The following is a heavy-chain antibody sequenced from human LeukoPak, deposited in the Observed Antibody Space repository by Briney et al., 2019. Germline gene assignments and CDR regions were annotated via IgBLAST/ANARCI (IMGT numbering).Heavy chain of an antibody. Sequence: SETLSLTCTVSGGSISSGGYYWSWIRQHPGKGLEWIVYIYYSGSTYYNPSLKSRVTISVDTSKNQFSLKLSSVTAADTAVYYCARYRGNPYYYDSSGYYSDYWGQGTLVTVSS. CDR2: IYYSGST. CDR1: GGSISSGGYY. D-gene: IGHD3-22*01. J-gene: IGHJ4*02. CDR3: ARYRGNPYYYDSSGYYSDY. V-gene: IGHV4-31*03.